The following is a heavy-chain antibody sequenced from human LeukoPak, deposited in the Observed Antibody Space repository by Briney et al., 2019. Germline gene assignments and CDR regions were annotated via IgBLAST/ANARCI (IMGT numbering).Heavy chain of an antibody. CDR3: ARTIAAAGHFFDY. CDR1: GFTFGTYD. D-gene: IGHD6-13*01. V-gene: IGHV3-48*02. J-gene: IGHJ4*02. CDR2: ISTSNAAI. Sequence: GGSLRLSCAASGFTFGTYDMNWVRQASGKGLEWLSYISTSNAAIYYADSVKGRFTISRDNAKNSLYLQMNSLRDEDTAVYYCARTIAAAGHFFDYWSQGTLVTVSS.